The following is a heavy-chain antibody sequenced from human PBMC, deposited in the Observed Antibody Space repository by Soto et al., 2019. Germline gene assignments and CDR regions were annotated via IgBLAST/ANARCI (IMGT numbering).Heavy chain of an antibody. CDR2: ISVSGANT. J-gene: IGHJ4*02. Sequence: DVQLLDSGGGLVQPGGSLRLSCAASGFTFNNYAMSWVRQAPGKGLEWVSTISVSGANTYYADSVKGRFTISRDDSKNTLYLQMNSLGAEDTAVYYCAKDPGLGVIAGYPHDCWGQGTLVTVSS. D-gene: IGHD3-9*01. CDR1: GFTFNNYA. CDR3: AKDPGLGVIAGYPHDC. V-gene: IGHV3-23*01.